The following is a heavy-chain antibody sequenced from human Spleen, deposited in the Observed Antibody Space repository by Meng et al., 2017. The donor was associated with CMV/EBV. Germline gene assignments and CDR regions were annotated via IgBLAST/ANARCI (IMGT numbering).Heavy chain of an antibody. CDR3: ARGSGHDSGGYFDY. J-gene: IGHJ4*02. V-gene: IGHV3-48*03. CDR2: ISRSGSTI. D-gene: IGHD5-12*01. Sequence: GGSLRLSCGASGFIFSSYEMNWVRQAPGKGLEWVSYISRSGSTIYYADSVKGRFTISRDNAKNSLHLQMNSLRAEDTAVYYCARGSGHDSGGYFDYWGQGTPVTVSS. CDR1: GFIFSSYE.